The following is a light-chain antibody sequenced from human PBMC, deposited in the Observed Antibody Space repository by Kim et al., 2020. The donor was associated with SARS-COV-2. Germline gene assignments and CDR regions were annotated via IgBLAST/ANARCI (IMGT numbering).Light chain of an antibody. Sequence: ELTQPPSSSASPGESARLTCTLPSDINVGNYNIYWYQQKPGSPPRYLLYFYSDSNKGQGSGVPSRFSGSKDASANTGIFLISGLQSEAETDSSCMIWPSNTSRVLGGGTQLTVL. CDR2: FYSDSNK. J-gene: IGLJ3*02. CDR1: SDINVGNYN. CDR3: MIWPSNTSRV. V-gene: IGLV5-37*01.